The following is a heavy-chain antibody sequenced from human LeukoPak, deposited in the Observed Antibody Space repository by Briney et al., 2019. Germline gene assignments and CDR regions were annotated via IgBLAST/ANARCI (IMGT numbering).Heavy chain of an antibody. CDR3: ASDWGY. D-gene: IGHD3-16*01. CDR1: GFTFSSYA. J-gene: IGHJ4*02. CDR2: ISYDGSNK. Sequence: GRSLRLSCAASGFTFSSYAMHWVRQAPGKGLEWVAVISYDGSNKYYADSVKGRFTISGDNSENTLYLQMNSLRAEDTAVYYCASDWGYWGQGTLVTVSS. V-gene: IGHV3-30*01.